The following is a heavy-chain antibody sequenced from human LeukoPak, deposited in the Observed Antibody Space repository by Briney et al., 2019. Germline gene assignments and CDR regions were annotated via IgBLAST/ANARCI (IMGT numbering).Heavy chain of an antibody. D-gene: IGHD6-13*01. CDR2: ISSSGGRT. CDR3: AKVLSQGYPNSWTNWFDS. V-gene: IGHV3-23*01. CDR1: GFTFSNYA. J-gene: IGHJ5*01. Sequence: GWALRLSCVAYGFTFSNYAMNWVRQAPGKGPEWVSAISSSGGRTFYAASVEGRFTVSRDNSKSTLYLQMSSLRAEDTAVYSCAKVLSQGYPNSWTNWFDSWGQGALVTVSS.